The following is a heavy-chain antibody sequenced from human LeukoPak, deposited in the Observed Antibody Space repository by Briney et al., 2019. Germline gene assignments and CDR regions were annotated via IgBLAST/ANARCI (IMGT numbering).Heavy chain of an antibody. J-gene: IGHJ4*02. D-gene: IGHD3-10*01. Sequence: PGRSLRLSCAASGFTFSSYAMHWVRQAPGKGLEWVAVISYDGSNKYYADSVKGRFTIPRDNSTNTLYLQMNSLRAEDTAVYYCARTLVRGVDYFDYWGQGTLVTVSS. V-gene: IGHV3-30-3*01. CDR3: ARTLVRGVDYFDY. CDR1: GFTFSSYA. CDR2: ISYDGSNK.